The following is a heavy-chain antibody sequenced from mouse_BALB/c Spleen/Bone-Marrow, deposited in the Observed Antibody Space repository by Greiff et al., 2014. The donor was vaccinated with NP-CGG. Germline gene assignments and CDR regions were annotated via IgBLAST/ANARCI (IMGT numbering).Heavy chain of an antibody. CDR1: GYTFTSYW. J-gene: IGHJ3*01. CDR3: ARWRAGAMFWFAY. D-gene: IGHD3-1*01. CDR2: IDPSDSYT. Sequence: QVQLQQPGAELVKPGASVKLSCKASGYTFTSYWMHWVKQRPGQGLEWIGEIDPSDSYTNYNQKFKGKATLTADKSSSTAYMQLSNLTSEDSAVYYCARWRAGAMFWFAYWGQGTLVTVSA. V-gene: IGHV1-69*02.